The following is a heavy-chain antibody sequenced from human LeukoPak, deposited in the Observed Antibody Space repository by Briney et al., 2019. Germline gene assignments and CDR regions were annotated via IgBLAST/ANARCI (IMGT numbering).Heavy chain of an antibody. V-gene: IGHV3-64*04. CDR2: ISNDGGRT. CDR1: GFTFSTYS. CDR3: AKAKTWDYYDSSGYYFDY. D-gene: IGHD3-22*01. J-gene: IGHJ4*02. Sequence: GGSLRLSCAASGFTFSTYSMHWVRQGPGKGLEYVSGISNDGGRTYYAKSVKGRFTVSRDNIKKTLYLQMNSLRAEDTAVYYCAKAKTWDYYDSSGYYFDYWGQGTLVTVSS.